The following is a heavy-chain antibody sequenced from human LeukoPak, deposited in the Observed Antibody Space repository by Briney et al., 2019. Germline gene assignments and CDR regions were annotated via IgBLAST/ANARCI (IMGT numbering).Heavy chain of an antibody. Sequence: GGSLRLSCAASGFTFSDAWMNWVRQAPGKGLEWVSSISSSSSYIYYADSVKGRFTISRDNAKNSLYLQMNSLRAEDTAVYYCARAKWLRSKGALGYWGQGTLVTVSS. D-gene: IGHD5-12*01. CDR1: GFTFSDAW. CDR2: ISSSSSYI. CDR3: ARAKWLRSKGALGY. V-gene: IGHV3-21*01. J-gene: IGHJ4*02.